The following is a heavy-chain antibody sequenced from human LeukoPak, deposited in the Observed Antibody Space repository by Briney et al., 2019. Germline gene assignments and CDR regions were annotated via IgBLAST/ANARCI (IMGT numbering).Heavy chain of an antibody. CDR1: GGSIRSYY. J-gene: IGHJ5*02. V-gene: IGHV4-59*08. D-gene: IGHD2-8*01. Sequence: SETLSLTCTVSGGSIRSYYWSWIRQPPGKGLEYIGYIYSSGSTNYSPSLKSRVTISLDTSKNQFSLNLRSVTAADTAVYYCARHYSIMGGRLSEYWLDPWGQGTLVTVSS. CDR3: ARHYSIMGGRLSEYWLDP. CDR2: IYSSGST.